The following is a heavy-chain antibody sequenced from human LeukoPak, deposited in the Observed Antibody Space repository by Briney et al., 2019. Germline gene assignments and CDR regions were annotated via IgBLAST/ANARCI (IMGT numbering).Heavy chain of an antibody. J-gene: IGHJ3*02. CDR2: IGVTGGNT. V-gene: IGHV3-23*01. CDR3: ATYLRSGPFDI. Sequence: GGSLRLSRAASGFTFSSYAMSWVRQAPGKGLEWVSTIGVTGGNTYYADSVKGRFTISRDNSKNTLYLHLNSLRAEDTAIYYCATYLRSGPFDIWGQGTMVTVSS. D-gene: IGHD3-3*01. CDR1: GFTFSSYA.